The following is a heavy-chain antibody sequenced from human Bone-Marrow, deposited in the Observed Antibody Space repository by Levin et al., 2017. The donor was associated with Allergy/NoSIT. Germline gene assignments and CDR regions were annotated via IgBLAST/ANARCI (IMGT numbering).Heavy chain of an antibody. V-gene: IGHV4-39*07. Sequence: SQTLSLTCTVSGGSISSSSYYWGWIRQPPGKGLEWIGSIYYSGSTYYNPSLKSRVTISVDTSKNQFSLKLSSVTAADTAVYYCASTVGAVGNFDYWGQGTLVTVSS. J-gene: IGHJ4*02. CDR1: GGSISSSSYY. CDR2: IYYSGST. CDR3: ASTVGAVGNFDY. D-gene: IGHD1-26*01.